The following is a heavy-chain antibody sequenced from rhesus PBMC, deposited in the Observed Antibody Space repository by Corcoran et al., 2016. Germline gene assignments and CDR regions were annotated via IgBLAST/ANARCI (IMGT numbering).Heavy chain of an antibody. CDR3: ARELTWFFDY. J-gene: IGHJ4*01. D-gene: IGHD1-38*01. CDR1: GGSISDRYR. CDR2: IYGSSTST. Sequence: QVQLQESGPGVVKPSETLSLTCAVSGGSISDRYRWSWIRQPPGKGLEWIGYIYGSSTSTNYNPALKSRVTISKDTSKNQFSLKLSSVTAADTAVYYCARELTWFFDYWGQGVLVTVSS. V-gene: IGHV4S10*01.